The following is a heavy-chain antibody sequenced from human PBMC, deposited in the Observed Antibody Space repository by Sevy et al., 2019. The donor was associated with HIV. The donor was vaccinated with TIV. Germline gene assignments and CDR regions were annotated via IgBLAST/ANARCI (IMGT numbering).Heavy chain of an antibody. CDR1: GFTLSNYW. V-gene: IGHV3-7*01. Sequence: GSLRLSCAASGFTLSNYWMSWVRQALGKGLEWVANIIQDGSDKYYVDSVKGRFTISRDNAKNSLYLQMNSLRVEDTAVYYCARDLFSGSYYENYWGQGTLVTVSS. D-gene: IGHD1-26*01. CDR3: ARDLFSGSYYENY. CDR2: IIQDGSDK. J-gene: IGHJ4*02.